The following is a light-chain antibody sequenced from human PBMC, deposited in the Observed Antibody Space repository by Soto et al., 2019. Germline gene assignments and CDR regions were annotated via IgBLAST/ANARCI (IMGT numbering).Light chain of an antibody. CDR3: QQLNSYPYT. CDR1: QGISSD. J-gene: IGKJ2*01. Sequence: DIQLTQSPSFLSASVGDRVTITCRASQGISSDLAWYQQKPGKAPKLLIYAASTLQSGVPSRLSGSGSGTEFTLTISSLQPEDFATYYCQQLNSYPYTFGQGTTLEIK. CDR2: AAS. V-gene: IGKV1-9*01.